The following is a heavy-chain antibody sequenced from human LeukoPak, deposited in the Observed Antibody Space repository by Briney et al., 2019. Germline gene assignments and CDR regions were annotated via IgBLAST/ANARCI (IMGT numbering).Heavy chain of an antibody. CDR1: GCTFTGYY. D-gene: IGHD6-6*01. V-gene: IGHV1-18*04. Sequence: ASVKVSCKASGCTFTGYYMHWVRQAPGQGLEWMGWISAYNGNTNYAQKLQGRVTMTTDTSTSTAYMELRSLRSDDTAVYYCARDRPYSSSYLTPVYDYWGQGTLVTVSS. J-gene: IGHJ4*02. CDR3: ARDRPYSSSYLTPVYDY. CDR2: ISAYNGNT.